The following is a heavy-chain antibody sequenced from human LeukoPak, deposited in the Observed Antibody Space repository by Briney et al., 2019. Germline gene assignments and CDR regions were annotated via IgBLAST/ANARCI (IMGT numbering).Heavy chain of an antibody. D-gene: IGHD3-16*02. J-gene: IGHJ4*02. CDR1: GGSISSYY. Sequence: SETLSLTCTVSGGSISSYYWSWIRQPPGKGLEWIGYIYYSGSTNYNPSLKSRVTISVDTSKNQFSLKLSSVAAADTAVYYCAREGPDYVWGSYRYLDYWGQGTLVTVSS. V-gene: IGHV4-59*01. CDR2: IYYSGST. CDR3: AREGPDYVWGSYRYLDY.